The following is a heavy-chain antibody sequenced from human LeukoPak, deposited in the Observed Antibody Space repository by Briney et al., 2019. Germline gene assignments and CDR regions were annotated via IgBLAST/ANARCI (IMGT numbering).Heavy chain of an antibody. V-gene: IGHV4-59*11. D-gene: IGHD3-22*01. CDR2: IYYSGST. CDR3: ARVHDSSGYDAFDI. Sequence: SATLSLTCTVSGGSISSHYWSWIRQPPGKGLEWIGYIYYSGSTNYNPSLKSRVTISVDTSKNQFSLKLSSVTAADTAVYYCARVHDSSGYDAFDIWGQGTMVTVSS. CDR1: GGSISSHY. J-gene: IGHJ3*02.